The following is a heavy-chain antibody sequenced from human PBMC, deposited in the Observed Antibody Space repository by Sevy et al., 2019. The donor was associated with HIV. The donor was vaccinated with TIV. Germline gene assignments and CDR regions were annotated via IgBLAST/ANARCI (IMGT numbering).Heavy chain of an antibody. Sequence: GGSLRLSCAASGFTFSSYRMNWVRQAPGKGLEWVSSISQSSSYIYYADSVKGRFTISRDNAKNSLYLQMSSLRAEDTAVYYCARGGGVPPNWFDPWGQGTLVTVSS. D-gene: IGHD2-2*01. CDR2: ISQSSSYI. J-gene: IGHJ5*02. CDR1: GFTFSSYR. V-gene: IGHV3-21*06. CDR3: ARGGGVPPNWFDP.